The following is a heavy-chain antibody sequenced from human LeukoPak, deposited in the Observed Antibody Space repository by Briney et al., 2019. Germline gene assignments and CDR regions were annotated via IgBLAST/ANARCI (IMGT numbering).Heavy chain of an antibody. J-gene: IGHJ4*02. Sequence: SGGSLRLSCAASGLTFDDYAMHWVRQAPGKGLEWVSLISGDGGSTYYADSVKGRFTISRDNSKNSLYLQMNSLRTEDTALYYCAKDFAYCGGDCYSDYFDYWGQGTLVTVSS. CDR2: ISGDGGST. CDR1: GLTFDDYA. CDR3: AKDFAYCGGDCYSDYFDY. V-gene: IGHV3-43*02. D-gene: IGHD2-21*02.